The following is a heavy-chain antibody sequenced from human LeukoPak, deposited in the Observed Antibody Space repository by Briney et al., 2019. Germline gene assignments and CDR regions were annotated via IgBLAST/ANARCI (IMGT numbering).Heavy chain of an antibody. Sequence: GGSLRLSCAASGFTFSTYAMSWVRQAPGKGLEWVSDISASGVTTSYAEYAKGRFIISRDNSKDTLYLQMNSLRAEDTAIYYCVKGPAAMSNWGQGTLVNVSS. D-gene: IGHD6-13*01. CDR3: VKGPAAMSN. CDR2: ISASGVTT. CDR1: GFTFSTYA. J-gene: IGHJ4*02. V-gene: IGHV3-23*01.